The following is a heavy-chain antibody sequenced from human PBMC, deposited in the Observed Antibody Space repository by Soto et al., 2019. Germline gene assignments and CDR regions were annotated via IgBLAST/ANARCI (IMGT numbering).Heavy chain of an antibody. D-gene: IGHD3-9*01. V-gene: IGHV3-23*01. CDR2: ISGSGGST. Sequence: GGSLRLSCAASGFTFSSYAMSWVRQAPGKGREWVSAISGSGGSTYYADSVKGRVTISRDNCKNTLYLQMNSLRAEDTAVYYCANDSFVLRYFDWLEHGMDVWGQGSTVTVAS. J-gene: IGHJ6*02. CDR1: GFTFSSYA. CDR3: ANDSFVLRYFDWLEHGMDV.